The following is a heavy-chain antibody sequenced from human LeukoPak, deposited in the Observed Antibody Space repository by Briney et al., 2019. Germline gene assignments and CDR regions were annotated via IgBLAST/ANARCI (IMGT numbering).Heavy chain of an antibody. CDR2: ISAYNGNT. Sequence: ASVKVSCKASGYTFTSYAMHWVRQAPGQGLEWMGWISAYNGNTNYAQKLQGRVTMTTDTSTSTAYMELRSLRSDDTAVYYCARDRRDCTNGVCYPLWRWLVNGAYFDYWGQGTLVTVSS. V-gene: IGHV1-18*01. J-gene: IGHJ4*02. CDR3: ARDRRDCTNGVCYPLWRWLVNGAYFDY. CDR1: GYTFTSYA. D-gene: IGHD2-8*01.